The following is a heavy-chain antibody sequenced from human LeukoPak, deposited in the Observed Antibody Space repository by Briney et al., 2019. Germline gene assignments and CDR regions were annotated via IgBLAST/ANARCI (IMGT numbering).Heavy chain of an antibody. J-gene: IGHJ4*02. CDR2: ISAYNDNT. D-gene: IGHD3-22*01. CDR3: ARDVGDTNTYYWGVFDY. V-gene: IGHV1-18*01. Sequence: ASVKVSCKASGYTFINDGISWVRQAPGQGLEWMGWISAYNDNTHYAQKLQGRVTMTTDTSTSTAYMELRSLRADDTAVYFCARDVGDTNTYYWGVFDYWGQGTLVTVSS. CDR1: GYTFINDG.